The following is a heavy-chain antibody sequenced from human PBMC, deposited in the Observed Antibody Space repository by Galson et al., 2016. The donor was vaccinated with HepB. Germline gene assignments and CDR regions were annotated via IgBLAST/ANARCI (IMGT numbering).Heavy chain of an antibody. J-gene: IGHJ4*02. V-gene: IGHV4-61*01. D-gene: IGHD5-12*01. CDR3: ARGRSPYSGFHIDY. CDR2: ISYSGST. CDR1: GGSVSSGSYY. Sequence: LSLTCTDSGGSVSSGSYYWSWIRQPPGKGLEWIGYISYSGSTNYNPSLKSRVTISVDTTKNQFSLKVSSVTAADTAVYYCARGRSPYSGFHIDYWGQGTLVTVSS.